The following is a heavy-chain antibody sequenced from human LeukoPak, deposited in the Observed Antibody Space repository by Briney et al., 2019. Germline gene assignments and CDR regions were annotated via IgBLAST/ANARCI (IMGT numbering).Heavy chain of an antibody. D-gene: IGHD2-2*01. CDR1: GFTFSSYS. Sequence: PGGSLRLSCAASGFTFSSYSMNWVRQAPGKGLEWVSYISSSSSTIYYADSVKGRFTISRDNAKNSLYPQMNSLRAEDTAVYYCARGRPDCSSTSCYGYYYYYMDVWGKGTTVTVSS. CDR3: ARGRPDCSSTSCYGYYYYYMDV. J-gene: IGHJ6*03. V-gene: IGHV3-48*04. CDR2: ISSSSSTI.